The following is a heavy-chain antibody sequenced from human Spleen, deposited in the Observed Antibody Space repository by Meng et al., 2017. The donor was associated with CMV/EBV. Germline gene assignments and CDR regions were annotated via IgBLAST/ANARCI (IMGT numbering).Heavy chain of an antibody. J-gene: IGHJ4*02. D-gene: IGHD4-17*01. Sequence: GSLKISCAVSGFTFSDYYLSWMRQAPGKGLEWVAYISESGTSMYYADSVRGRFTISRDNAKNSLYLDMNSLRVEDTAVYYCASDGKTVDFWGQGTLVTVSS. CDR3: ASDGKTVDF. CDR1: GFTFSDYY. V-gene: IGHV3-11*04. CDR2: ISESGTSM.